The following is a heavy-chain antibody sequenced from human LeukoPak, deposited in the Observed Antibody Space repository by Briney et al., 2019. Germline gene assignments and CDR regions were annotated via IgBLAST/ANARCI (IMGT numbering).Heavy chain of an antibody. CDR1: GYTFTGYY. V-gene: IGHV1-2*02. J-gene: IGHJ4*02. Sequence: ASVKVSCKASGYTFTGYYMHWVRQAPGQGLEWMGWINPNSGGTNYAQKFQGRVTMTRDTSISTAYMELSRLRSDDTAVYYCAREAGPYYYGSGSYYSSNFDYWGQGTLVTVSS. CDR2: INPNSGGT. D-gene: IGHD3-10*01. CDR3: AREAGPYYYGSGSYYSSNFDY.